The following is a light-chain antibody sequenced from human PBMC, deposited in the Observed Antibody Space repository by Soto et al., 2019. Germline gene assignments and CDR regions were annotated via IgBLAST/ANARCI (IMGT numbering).Light chain of an antibody. V-gene: IGKV1-5*01. Sequence: DLQMTQSPSTLSASVGGRCTITCLASQSVNMWLAWFQQIPGNAPKVLIHDASSLESGVPSRFSGSGSGTAFILTISSLHPDDSASYCCQHYGGMWTFGQGTKVDIK. CDR2: DAS. J-gene: IGKJ1*01. CDR3: QHYGGMWT. CDR1: QSVNMW.